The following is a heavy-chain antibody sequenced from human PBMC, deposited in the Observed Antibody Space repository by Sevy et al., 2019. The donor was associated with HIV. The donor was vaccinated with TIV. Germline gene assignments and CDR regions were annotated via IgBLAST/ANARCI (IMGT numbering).Heavy chain of an antibody. CDR2: IDPSGGGT. CDR1: GYTFTRYY. Sequence: ASVKVSCKASGYTFTRYYMHWVRQAPGQGLEWMGIIDPSGGGTTYAQKFQGRVSMTRDTSTSTAYMDRTSLRSEDTAVYYCASYTTGSRGDYWGQGSRVTVSS. CDR3: ASYTTGSRGDY. V-gene: IGHV1-46*01. J-gene: IGHJ4*02. D-gene: IGHD1-1*01.